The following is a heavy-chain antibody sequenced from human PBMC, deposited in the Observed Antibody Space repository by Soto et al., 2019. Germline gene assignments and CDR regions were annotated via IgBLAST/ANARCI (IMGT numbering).Heavy chain of an antibody. J-gene: IGHJ6*02. CDR3: ARCIQQDYYYGMDV. CDR1: GYPFYSHI. Sequence: ASVKVSCKASGYPFYSHIISWVRQAPGQGLEWMGRISADNGNTKYAQKFRGRVTMTTDTSTSTVYMELRNLRSDDTAVYYCARCIQQDYYYGMDVWGQGTTVTVSS. V-gene: IGHV1-18*01. CDR2: ISADNGNT. D-gene: IGHD5-18*01.